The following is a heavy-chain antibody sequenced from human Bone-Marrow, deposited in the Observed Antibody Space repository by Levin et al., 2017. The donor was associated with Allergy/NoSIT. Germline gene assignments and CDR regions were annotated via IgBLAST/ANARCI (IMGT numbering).Heavy chain of an antibody. CDR3: ARQHEYCGAGCYYLGDY. V-gene: IGHV1-69*13. J-gene: IGHJ4*02. D-gene: IGHD2-21*01. Sequence: PLASVKVSCKASGGTFSSYAISWVRQAPGQGLEWMGGIIPIFGTANDAQKFQGRVTITADDSTSTAYMELRSLRSEDTAVYYCARQHEYCGAGCYYLGDYWGQGTLVTVSS. CDR2: IIPIFGTA. CDR1: GGTFSSYA.